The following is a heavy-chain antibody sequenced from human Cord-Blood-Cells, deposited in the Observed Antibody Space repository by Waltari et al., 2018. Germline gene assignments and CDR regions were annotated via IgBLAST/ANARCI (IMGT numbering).Heavy chain of an antibody. J-gene: IGHJ5*02. CDR2: SNPSSGST. Sequence: QVQLVQSGAEVKKPGASVKVSCKASGYTFTSYYMHWVRQAPGQGLEGMGISNPSSGSTNYAQKFQGRVTMTRDTATSTVYMELSSLRSEDTAVYYCARDITAYYDFWSGPYNWFDPWGKGTLVTVSS. V-gene: IGHV1-46*01. CDR1: GYTFTSYY. D-gene: IGHD3-3*01. CDR3: ARDITAYYDFWSGPYNWFDP.